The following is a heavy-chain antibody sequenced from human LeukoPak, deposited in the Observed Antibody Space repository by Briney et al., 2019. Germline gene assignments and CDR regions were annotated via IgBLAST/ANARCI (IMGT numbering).Heavy chain of an antibody. D-gene: IGHD3-10*02. CDR3: AELGITMIGGV. J-gene: IGHJ6*04. V-gene: IGHV3-48*03. Sequence: GGSLRLSCAASGFTFSSYEMNWVRQAPGKGLEWGSYISSRGSTIYYADSVKGRFTISRDNAKNSLYLHMNGLRAAATAVYYCAELGITMIGGVWGKGTTVTISS. CDR2: ISSRGSTI. CDR1: GFTFSSYE.